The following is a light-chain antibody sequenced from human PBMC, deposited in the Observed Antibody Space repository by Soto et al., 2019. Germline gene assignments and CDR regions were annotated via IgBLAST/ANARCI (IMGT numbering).Light chain of an antibody. CDR3: HQFGSSPPAFT. J-gene: IGKJ2*01. CDR1: QSVSTRY. CDR2: GAS. V-gene: IGKV3-20*01. Sequence: ESMLTQSPGTLSLSPGERATLSCRASQSVSTRYLAWYQQKHGQAPRLLIYGASIRATGIPDRFSGSGSGTDFTLTISRLEPEDCAVYYCHQFGSSPPAFTFGQGTKLEIK.